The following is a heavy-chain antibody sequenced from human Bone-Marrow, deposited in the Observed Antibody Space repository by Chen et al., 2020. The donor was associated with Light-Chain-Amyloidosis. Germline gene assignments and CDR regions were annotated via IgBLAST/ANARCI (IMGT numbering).Heavy chain of an antibody. Sequence: QVQLQESGPGLVKPSQTLSLTCTVSGGSISSGDYYWGWIRQPPGKGLEWIGSIYHTGTTYYNPSLKSRVTISLDRSKNQFSLKLSSVNAADTAVYYSTRAGVNGTGYFSPFDHWGQGYLVTVSS. CDR1: GGSISSGDYY. CDR2: IYHTGTT. D-gene: IGHD2-8*02. CDR3: TRAGVNGTGYFSPFDH. V-gene: IGHV4-61*02. J-gene: IGHJ4*02.